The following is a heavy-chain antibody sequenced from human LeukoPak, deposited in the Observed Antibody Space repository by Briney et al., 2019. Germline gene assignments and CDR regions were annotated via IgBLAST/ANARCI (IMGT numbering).Heavy chain of an antibody. Sequence: PLETLSLTCTVSGGSISSYYWSWIRQPPGKGLDWIGYIYYSGSTNYNPSLKSRVTISVDTSKNQFSLKLSSVTAADTAVYYCASYSSGYYGHYWGQGTLVTVSS. D-gene: IGHD3-22*01. CDR1: GGSISSYY. CDR2: IYYSGST. CDR3: ASYSSGYYGHY. J-gene: IGHJ4*02. V-gene: IGHV4-59*01.